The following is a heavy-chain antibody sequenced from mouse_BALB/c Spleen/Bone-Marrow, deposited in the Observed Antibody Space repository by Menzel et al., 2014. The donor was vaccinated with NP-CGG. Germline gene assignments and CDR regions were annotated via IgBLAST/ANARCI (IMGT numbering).Heavy chain of an antibody. CDR2: IDPANGNT. V-gene: IGHV14-3*02. CDR3: AGSRRYLDYVAY. CDR1: GFDIKDTF. Sequence: VQLQQSGAELVKPGASVKLSCTASGFDIKDTFMHWVKQRPDQGLEWIGRIDPANGNTKYDPKFQGKATIKADTSSNTAYLQLSSLTSEDTAVYYCAGSRRYLDYVAYWGQGTLVTVSA. D-gene: IGHD2-4*01. J-gene: IGHJ3*01.